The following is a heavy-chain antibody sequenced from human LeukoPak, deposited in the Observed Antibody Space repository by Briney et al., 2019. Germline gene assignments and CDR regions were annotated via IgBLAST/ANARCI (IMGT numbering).Heavy chain of an antibody. CDR1: GGSISSSSYY. D-gene: IGHD3-3*02. CDR3: ARRRRGMISIDY. Sequence: PSETLSLTCTVSGGSISSSSYYWGWIRQPPGKGLEWIGSIYYSGCTDYNPSLKSRFAISVDTSKNPFSIKLSSVTAADTAVYYCARRRRGMISIDYWGQGTLVTVSS. V-gene: IGHV4-39*01. J-gene: IGHJ4*02. CDR2: IYYSGCT.